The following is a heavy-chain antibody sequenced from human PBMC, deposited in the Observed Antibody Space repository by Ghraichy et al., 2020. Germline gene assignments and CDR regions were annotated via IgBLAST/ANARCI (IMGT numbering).Heavy chain of an antibody. V-gene: IGHV3-21*01. D-gene: IGHD5-18*01. CDR3: ARDLDTAWGGYGMDV. CDR1: GFTFSSYS. J-gene: IGHJ6*02. Sequence: GESLRLSCAASGFTFSSYSMNWVRQAPGKGLEWVSSISSSSSYMYYADSVKGRFTISRDNAKNSLYLQMNSLRAEDTAVYYCARDLDTAWGGYGMDVWGQGTTVTVSS. CDR2: ISSSSSYM.